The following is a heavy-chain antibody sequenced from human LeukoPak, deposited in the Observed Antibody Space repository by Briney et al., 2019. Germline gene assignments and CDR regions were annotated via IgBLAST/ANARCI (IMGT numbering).Heavy chain of an antibody. V-gene: IGHV3-23*01. CDR1: GFTFTTYW. J-gene: IGHJ4*02. D-gene: IGHD1-26*01. Sequence: GGSLRLSCAASGFTFTTYWMGWVRQAPGKGLEWVSAISGSGGSTYYADSVKGRFTISRDNSKNTLYLQMNSLRAEDTAVYYCAKYLRDVGASPPFDYWGQGTLVTVSS. CDR2: ISGSGGST. CDR3: AKYLRDVGASPPFDY.